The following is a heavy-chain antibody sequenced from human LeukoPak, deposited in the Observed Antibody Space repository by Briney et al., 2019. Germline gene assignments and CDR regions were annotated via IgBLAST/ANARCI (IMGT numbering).Heavy chain of an antibody. CDR1: GFTFSIYG. V-gene: IGHV3-30*02. Sequence: GGSLRLSCEASGFTFSIYGMFWVRQAPGKGLEWVAFIHFDGSEKYYADSVKGRFTISRDNSKNTLSLQMNSLRAEDTALYYCAQFGVVLRDASDIRGQGTMVTVSS. D-gene: IGHD3-3*01. CDR2: IHFDGSEK. J-gene: IGHJ3*02. CDR3: AQFGVVLRDASDI.